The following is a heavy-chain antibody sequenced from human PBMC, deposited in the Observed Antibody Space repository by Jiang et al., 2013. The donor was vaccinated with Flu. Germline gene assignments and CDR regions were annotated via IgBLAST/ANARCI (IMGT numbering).Heavy chain of an antibody. CDR2: IKGDGSDK. J-gene: IGHJ4*02. V-gene: IGHV3-7*03. CDR1: GFTFNNYW. Sequence: RLSCAASGFTFNNYWMSWVRQAPGKGLEWVANIKGDGSDKHYVDSVKGRFTISRDNAKDSLYLQMNSLRVEDTAMYYCLRDYVGYWGQGTLVTVSS. CDR3: LRDYVGY. D-gene: IGHD2-15*01.